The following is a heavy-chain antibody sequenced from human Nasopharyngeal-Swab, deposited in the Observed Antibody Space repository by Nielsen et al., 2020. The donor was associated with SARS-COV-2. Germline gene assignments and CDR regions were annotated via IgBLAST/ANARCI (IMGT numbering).Heavy chain of an antibody. J-gene: IGHJ1*01. V-gene: IGHV3-9*01. CDR1: GFTFSSYW. CDR2: ISWNSGSI. Sequence: GGSLRLSCAASGFTFSSYWMSWVRQAPGKGLEWVSGISWNSGSIGYADSVKGRFTISRDNAKNSLYLQMNSLRAEDTALYYCAKDFYYDSSGPPSVQHWSQGTLVTVSS. CDR3: AKDFYYDSSGPPSVQH. D-gene: IGHD3-22*01.